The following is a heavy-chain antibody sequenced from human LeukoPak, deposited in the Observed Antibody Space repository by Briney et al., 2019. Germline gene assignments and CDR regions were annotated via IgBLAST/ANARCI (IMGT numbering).Heavy chain of an antibody. Sequence: PSETLSLTCTVSGGSIGSYYWSWIRQPAGKGLEWIGRIHSSTSKNYNPSIKSRVTMSLDTSKNQFSLKVDSVTAAGTAIYYCAREAVDYGSGSLDYWGQGTLVAVSS. CDR1: GGSIGSYY. CDR3: AREAVDYGSGSLDY. D-gene: IGHD3-10*01. CDR2: IHSSTSK. J-gene: IGHJ4*02. V-gene: IGHV4-4*07.